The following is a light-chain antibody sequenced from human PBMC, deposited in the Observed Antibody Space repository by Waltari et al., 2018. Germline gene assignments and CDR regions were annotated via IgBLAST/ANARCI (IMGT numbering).Light chain of an antibody. J-gene: IGKJ1*01. CDR2: EAS. V-gene: IGKV1-5*03. Sequence: EIQMTQPPAALSASVGDRVIVTCRASQSTGRWLAWYQQKPGKAPRLLIFEASNLETGVPSRFSGSGSGTEFTLTISSLQPDDFATYFCQQYNDYLGTFGQGTRVDIK. CDR3: QQYNDYLGT. CDR1: QSTGRW.